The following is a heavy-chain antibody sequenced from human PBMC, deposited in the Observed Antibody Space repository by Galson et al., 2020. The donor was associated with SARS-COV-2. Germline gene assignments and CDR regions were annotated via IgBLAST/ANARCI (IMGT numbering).Heavy chain of an antibody. D-gene: IGHD3-16*02. CDR2: ISYDGSNK. V-gene: IGHV3-30*01. J-gene: IGHJ6*03. CDR3: ARERLVRLRLGELSSDYMDV. Sequence: GGSLRLSCAASGFTFSSYAMHWVRQAPGKGLEWVAVISYDGSNKYYADSVKGRFTISRDNSKNTLYLQMNSLRAEDTAVYYCARERLVRLRLGELSSDYMDVWGKGTTVTVSS. CDR1: GFTFSSYA.